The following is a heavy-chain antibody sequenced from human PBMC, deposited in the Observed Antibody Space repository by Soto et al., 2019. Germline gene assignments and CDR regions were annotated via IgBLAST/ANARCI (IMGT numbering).Heavy chain of an antibody. J-gene: IGHJ6*02. CDR1: KFTITSYW. CDR2: INSDGSSI. Sequence: EVQLVESGGGLVQPGGSVRLSCAASKFTITSYWMHWVRQAPGKGLVWVPRINSDGSSISYADAVKGRFTISRDNAKNTLYLQMNSLRVEDTAVYYCAREVSHGYLLRGMDVWGQGTTVTVFS. CDR3: AREVSHGYLLRGMDV. D-gene: IGHD5-18*01. V-gene: IGHV3-74*01.